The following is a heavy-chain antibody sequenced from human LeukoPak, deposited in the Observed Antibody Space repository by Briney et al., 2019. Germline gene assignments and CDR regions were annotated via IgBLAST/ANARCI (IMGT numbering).Heavy chain of an antibody. CDR3: ARGGGGIVVVPAAIAFDI. D-gene: IGHD2-2*01. V-gene: IGHV4-31*03. CDR2: IYYSGST. J-gene: IGHJ3*02. Sequence: SETLSLTCTVSGGSISSGDYYWRWIRQHPGKGLEWIGYIYYSGSTYYNPSLKSRVTISVDTSKNQFSLKVNSVTAADTAVYYCARGGGGIVVVPAAIAFDIWGQGTMVTVSS. CDR1: GGSISSGDYY.